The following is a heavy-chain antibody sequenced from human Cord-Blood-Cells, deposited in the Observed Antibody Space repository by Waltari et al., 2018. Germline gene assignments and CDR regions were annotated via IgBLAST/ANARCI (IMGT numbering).Heavy chain of an antibody. V-gene: IGHV4-34*01. CDR1: GGSFSGYY. CDR3: ARGPPPTVVTTNPEYYFDY. D-gene: IGHD2-15*01. Sequence: QVQLQQWGAGLLKPSETLSLTCAVYGGSFSGYYLSWIRQPPGKGLEWIGEINHSGSTNYNPSLKSRVTISVDTSKNQFSLKLSSVTAADTAVYYCARGPPPTVVTTNPEYYFDYWGQGTLVTVSS. J-gene: IGHJ4*02. CDR2: INHSGST.